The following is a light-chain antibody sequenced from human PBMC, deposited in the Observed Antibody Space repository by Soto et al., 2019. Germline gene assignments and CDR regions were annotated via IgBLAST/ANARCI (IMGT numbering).Light chain of an antibody. CDR1: DSVLYGSNNRNY. CDR3: QQYFTRPYT. V-gene: IGKV4-1*01. CDR2: WAS. J-gene: IGKJ2*01. Sequence: DIVMTQSPDSLAVSLGERATINCKSNDSVLYGSNNRNYLAWYQQKPGQPPKLLIHWASTRDSGVPDRFSGGGYGTDFTLTISNLQAEDGAGYFCQQYFTRPYTFGQGTRLEIK.